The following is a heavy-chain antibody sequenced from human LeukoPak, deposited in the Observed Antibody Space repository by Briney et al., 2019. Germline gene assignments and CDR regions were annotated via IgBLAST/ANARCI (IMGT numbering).Heavy chain of an antibody. Sequence: PGGSLRLSCAASGFTFSSYAMRWVRQAPGKGLEWVSSIGGSSGSTYYADSVKGRFTNSRDNSKNTLYLQMNSLRAEDTAVYYCAKGVSSPLYYFDYWGQGTLVTVSP. CDR1: GFTFSSYA. J-gene: IGHJ4*02. D-gene: IGHD6-13*01. V-gene: IGHV3-23*01. CDR2: IGGSSGST. CDR3: AKGVSSPLYYFDY.